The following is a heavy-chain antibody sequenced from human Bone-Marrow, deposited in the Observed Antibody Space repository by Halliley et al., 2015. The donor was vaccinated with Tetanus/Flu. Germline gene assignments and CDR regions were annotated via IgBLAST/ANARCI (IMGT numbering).Heavy chain of an antibody. J-gene: IGHJ3*02. V-gene: IGHV3-21*01. CDR2: ISVSSSFV. CDR3: AREDDAFDI. Sequence: SLRLSCAASGFAFSTSSMNWVRQAPGKRLEWVSSISVSSSFVYYSDAVKGRFSISRDNAKKSLYLQMNSLRAEDTAVYYCAREDDAFDIWGQGTMFTVSS. CDR1: GFAFSTSS.